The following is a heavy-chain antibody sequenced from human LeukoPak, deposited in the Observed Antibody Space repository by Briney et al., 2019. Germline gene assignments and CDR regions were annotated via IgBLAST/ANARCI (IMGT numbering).Heavy chain of an antibody. D-gene: IGHD6-13*01. J-gene: IGHJ4*02. Sequence: GGSLRLSCAASGFTFSGYNMNWVRQAPGKGLEWVSAISGSGGSTYYADSVKGRFTISRDNSKNTLYLQMNSLRAEDTAVYYCAKDLLRAAGTVDFDYWGQGTLVTVSS. CDR3: AKDLLRAAGTVDFDY. CDR1: GFTFSGYN. V-gene: IGHV3-23*01. CDR2: ISGSGGST.